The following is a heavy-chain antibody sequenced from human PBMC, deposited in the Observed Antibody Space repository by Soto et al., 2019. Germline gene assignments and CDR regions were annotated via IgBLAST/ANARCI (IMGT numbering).Heavy chain of an antibody. CDR3: GRGEYAFWSGYFDY. CDR1: GGTFSSYA. CDR2: IIPIFGTA. D-gene: IGHD3-3*01. J-gene: IGHJ4*02. V-gene: IGHV1-69*13. Sequence: SVKVSCKASGGTFSSYAISWVRQAPGQGLEWMGGIIPIFGTANYAQKFQGRVTITADESTSTAYMELSSLRSEDTAVYYCGRGEYAFWSGYFDYWGQGTLVTVSS.